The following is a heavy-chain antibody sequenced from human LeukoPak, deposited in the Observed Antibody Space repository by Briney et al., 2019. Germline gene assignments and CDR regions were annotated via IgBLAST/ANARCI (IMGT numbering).Heavy chain of an antibody. Sequence: SETLSLTCTVSGGSISSYYWSWIRQPPGKGLEWIGYIYYSGSTNYNPSLKSRVTISVDTSKSQFSLKLSSVTAADTAVYYCARTHEDTAMVTSNWFDPWGQGTLVTVSS. CDR1: GGSISSYY. CDR3: ARTHEDTAMVTSNWFDP. D-gene: IGHD5-18*01. J-gene: IGHJ5*02. CDR2: IYYSGST. V-gene: IGHV4-59*01.